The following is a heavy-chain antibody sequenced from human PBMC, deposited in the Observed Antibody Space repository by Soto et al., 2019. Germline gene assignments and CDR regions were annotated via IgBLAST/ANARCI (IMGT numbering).Heavy chain of an antibody. Sequence: PGGSLRLSCAASGFTLGIYAMSWVRQAPGKGLEWVSSISATGGSTDYAESVRGRFTISRDNSKNTLYLQMSSLRAGDTAVYYCAKYKASWLYYFDYWGQGTLVTVSS. V-gene: IGHV3-23*01. CDR1: GFTLGIYA. CDR2: ISATGGST. D-gene: IGHD6-13*01. J-gene: IGHJ4*02. CDR3: AKYKASWLYYFDY.